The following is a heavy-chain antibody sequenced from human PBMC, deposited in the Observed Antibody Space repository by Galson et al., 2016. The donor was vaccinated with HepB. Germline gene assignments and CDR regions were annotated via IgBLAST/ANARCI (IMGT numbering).Heavy chain of an antibody. V-gene: IGHV3-33*01. CDR3: ARDLWDGYSPWALGY. CDR1: GFTFGSYG. CDR2: IWYDGSSK. J-gene: IGHJ4*02. D-gene: IGHD5-24*01. Sequence: SLRLSCAASGFTFGSYGMHWVRQAPGKGLEWVAVIWYDGSSKYYADSVKGRFTISRDNSKNTLYLQMNSLRPEDTAVYYCARDLWDGYSPWALGYWGQGSLVTVSS.